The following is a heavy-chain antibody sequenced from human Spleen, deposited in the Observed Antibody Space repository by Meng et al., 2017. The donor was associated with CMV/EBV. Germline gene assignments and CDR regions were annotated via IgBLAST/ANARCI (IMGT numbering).Heavy chain of an antibody. Sequence: GESLKISCAASGFDFSSYAMHWVRQAPGKGLEWVANIKQDGSEKNYVDSVKGRLTISRDNAKNSLYLQMNSLRAEDTAIYFCARDSRSLYSTSSWTSPSDYWGQGTLVTVSS. CDR3: ARDSRSLYSTSSWTSPSDY. D-gene: IGHD6-6*01. CDR2: IKQDGSEK. CDR1: GFDFSSYA. J-gene: IGHJ4*02. V-gene: IGHV3-7*01.